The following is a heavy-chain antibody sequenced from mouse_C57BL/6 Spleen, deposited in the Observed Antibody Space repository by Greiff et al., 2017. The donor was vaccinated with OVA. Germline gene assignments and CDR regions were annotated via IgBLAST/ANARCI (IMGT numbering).Heavy chain of an antibody. CDR2: INPSTGGT. CDR3: ARKKSSYWYFDV. J-gene: IGHJ1*03. D-gene: IGHD1-1*01. Sequence: EVQLQQSGPELVTPGASVKISCKASGYSFTGYYMNWVKQSPEKSLEWIGEINPSTGGTTYNQKFKAKATLTVDKSSSTSYMQLKSLTSEDSAVYYCARKKSSYWYFDVWGTGTTVTVSA. V-gene: IGHV1-42*01. CDR1: GYSFTGYY.